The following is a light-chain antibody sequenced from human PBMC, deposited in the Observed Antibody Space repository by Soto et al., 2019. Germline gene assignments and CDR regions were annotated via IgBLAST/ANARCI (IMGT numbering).Light chain of an antibody. V-gene: IGLV2-11*01. Sequence: QSVLAQPRSVSGSPGQSVTISCTGTSSDVGGYKYVSWYQQHPGKAPKLMIYDVSKRPSGVPDRFSGSKSGNTASLTISGLQAEDEADYYCCSYAGTSNYVFGTGTKVTVL. CDR1: SSDVGGYKY. CDR2: DVS. CDR3: CSYAGTSNYV. J-gene: IGLJ1*01.